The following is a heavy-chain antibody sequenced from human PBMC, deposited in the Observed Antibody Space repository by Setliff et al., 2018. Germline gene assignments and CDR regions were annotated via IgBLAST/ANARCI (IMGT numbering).Heavy chain of an antibody. D-gene: IGHD2-2*01. V-gene: IGHV4-34*01. CDR2: IDHSGNT. J-gene: IGHJ5*02. CDR3: ARGYCSSSGRLFAGWFDP. Sequence: KPSETLSLTCAVYDGSFSGYYWSWIRQPPGKGLEWIGEIDHSGNTNYNPSLKSRVTIFVDTSKNQFSLKLNSVTAADMAVYYCARGYCSSSGRLFAGWFDPWGQGTLVTVSS. CDR1: DGSFSGYY.